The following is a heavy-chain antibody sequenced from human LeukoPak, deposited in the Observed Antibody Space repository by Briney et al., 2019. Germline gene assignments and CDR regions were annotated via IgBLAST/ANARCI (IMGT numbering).Heavy chain of an antibody. J-gene: IGHJ6*02. D-gene: IGHD3-10*01. CDR3: ARPKLKRITMVRGVIIDYGMDV. CDR1: GFTFSDYY. V-gene: IGHV3-11*01. Sequence: PGGSLRLSCAASGFTFSDYYMSWIRQAPGKGLEWVSYISSSGSTIYYADSVKGRFTISRDNAKNSLYLQMNSLRAEDTAVYYCARPKLKRITMVRGVIIDYGMDVWGQGTTVTVSS. CDR2: ISSSGSTI.